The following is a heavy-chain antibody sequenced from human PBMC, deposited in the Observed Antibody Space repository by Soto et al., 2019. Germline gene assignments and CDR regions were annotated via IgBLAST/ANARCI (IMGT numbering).Heavy chain of an antibody. CDR1: GFTFSSYG. CDR3: ARDTPRGPRGPLDY. Sequence: PGGSLRLSCAASGFTFSSYGMHWVRQAPGKGLEWVAVIWYDGSNKYYAESVKGRFTISRDNSKNKLYLQKNNMRAEDTAVYYCARDTPRGPRGPLDYWGQGTLVTVSS. D-gene: IGHD2-15*01. V-gene: IGHV3-33*01. CDR2: IWYDGSNK. J-gene: IGHJ4*02.